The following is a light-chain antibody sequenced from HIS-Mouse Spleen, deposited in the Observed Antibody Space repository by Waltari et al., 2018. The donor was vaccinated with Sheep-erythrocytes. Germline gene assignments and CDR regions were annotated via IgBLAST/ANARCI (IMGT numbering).Light chain of an antibody. J-gene: IGLJ1*01. Sequence: QSALTQPRSVSGSPGQSVTISCTGTSSDVGCYNYVSWYQQHPGKAPKLMMYDVSKRPSGVPDRFSGSKSGHTASLTISGLQAEDEADYYCCSYAGSYNHVFATGTKVTVL. CDR1: SSDVGCYNY. CDR2: DVS. V-gene: IGLV2-11*01. CDR3: CSYAGSYNHV.